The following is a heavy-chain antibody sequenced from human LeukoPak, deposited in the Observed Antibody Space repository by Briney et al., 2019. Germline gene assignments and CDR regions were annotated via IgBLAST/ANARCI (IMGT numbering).Heavy chain of an antibody. V-gene: IGHV3-74*01. Sequence: PGGSLRLSCAASGFTFTTYWMHWVRQAPGKGLVWVSHINSDGSITSYADSVKGRFTISRDNAKNSLYLQMNSLRAEDTAVYYCARVAAVAGIPSWGQGTLVTVSS. CDR1: GFTFTTYW. D-gene: IGHD6-19*01. J-gene: IGHJ5*02. CDR3: ARVAAVAGIPS. CDR2: INSDGSIT.